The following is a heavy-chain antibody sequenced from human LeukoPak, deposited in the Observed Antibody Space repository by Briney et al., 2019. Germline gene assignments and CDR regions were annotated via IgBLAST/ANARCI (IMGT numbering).Heavy chain of an antibody. Sequence: SETLSLTCTVSGGSITSNSYYWGWIRQPPGKGLEWIGSITYSGSTNYNPSLKSRVTISVDTSKNQFSLKLSSVTAADTAVYYCARRRRWLQFYYFDYWGQGTLVTVSS. J-gene: IGHJ4*02. V-gene: IGHV4-39*07. D-gene: IGHD5-24*01. CDR2: ITYSGST. CDR3: ARRRRWLQFYYFDY. CDR1: GGSITSNSYY.